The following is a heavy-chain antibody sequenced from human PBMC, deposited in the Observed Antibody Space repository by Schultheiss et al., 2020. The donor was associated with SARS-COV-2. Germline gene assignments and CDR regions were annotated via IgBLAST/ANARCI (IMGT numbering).Heavy chain of an antibody. CDR1: GFTFSTYV. J-gene: IGHJ6*02. D-gene: IGHD6-13*01. Sequence: GGSLRLSCAASGFTFSTYVMSWVRQAPGKGLEWVSDINAAGDSTYYADSVKGRFTISRDNAKNSLYLQMNSLRAEDTAVYYCAKRSSSWPYGMDVWGQGTTVTVSS. CDR3: AKRSSSWPYGMDV. CDR2: INAAGDST. V-gene: IGHV3-23*01.